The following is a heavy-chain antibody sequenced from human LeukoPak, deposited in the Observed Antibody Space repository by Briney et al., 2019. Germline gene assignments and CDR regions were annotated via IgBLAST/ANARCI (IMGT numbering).Heavy chain of an antibody. CDR2: INHSGST. D-gene: IGHD6-13*01. CDR1: GGSFSGYY. V-gene: IGHV4-34*01. Sequence: SETLSLTCAVYGGSFSGYYWSWIRQPPGKGLEWIGEINHSGSTNYNPSLKSRVTISVDTSKNQFSLKLSSVTAADTAVYYCARNRIAAAGTGSVSWFDPWGQGTLVTVSS. J-gene: IGHJ5*02. CDR3: ARNRIAAAGTGSVSWFDP.